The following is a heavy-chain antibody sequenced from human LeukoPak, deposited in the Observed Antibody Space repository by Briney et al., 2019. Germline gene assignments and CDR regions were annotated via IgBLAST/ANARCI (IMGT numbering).Heavy chain of an antibody. J-gene: IGHJ5*02. Sequence: ASVKVSCKVSLYTLTELAMHSVRQAPGNALEWVGGFDPEDGETIYAQKFQGRVTMTEDPSTDTAYMELSSLRSEDTAVYYCATSKDYYDSNRFDPWGQGTLVTVSS. CDR1: LYTLTELA. D-gene: IGHD3-22*01. CDR3: ATSKDYYDSNRFDP. CDR2: FDPEDGET. V-gene: IGHV1-24*01.